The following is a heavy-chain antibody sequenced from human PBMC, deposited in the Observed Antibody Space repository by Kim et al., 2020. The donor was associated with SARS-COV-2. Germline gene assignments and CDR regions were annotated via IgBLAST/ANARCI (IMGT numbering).Heavy chain of an antibody. Sequence: RGSLRLSCAASGFTFSSYAMSWVRQAPGKGLEWVSAISGSGGSTYYADSVKGRFTISRDNSKNTLYLQMNSLRAEDTAVYYCAKSSLTIVVVTAAFDNWGQGTLVTVSS. V-gene: IGHV3-23*01. CDR2: ISGSGGST. CDR1: GFTFSSYA. J-gene: IGHJ4*02. D-gene: IGHD2-21*02. CDR3: AKSSLTIVVVTAAFDN.